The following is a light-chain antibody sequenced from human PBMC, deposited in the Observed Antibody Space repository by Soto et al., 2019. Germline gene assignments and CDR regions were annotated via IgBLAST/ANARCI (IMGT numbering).Light chain of an antibody. V-gene: IGKV1-5*03. CDR3: QQYNSYWT. Sequence: DIQMTQSPSTLSASVGDRVTITCRASQSISSWLAWYQQKPGKATKLLIYKASSLESGVPSRFSGSGSGTEFTLTISSLQPDDFATYYCQQYNSYWTFGQGTKGESK. CDR2: KAS. J-gene: IGKJ1*01. CDR1: QSISSW.